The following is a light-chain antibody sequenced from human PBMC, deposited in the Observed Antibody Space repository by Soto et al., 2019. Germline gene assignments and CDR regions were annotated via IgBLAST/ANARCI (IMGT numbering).Light chain of an antibody. CDR2: AAS. CDR3: QQYYSYSWT. Sequence: IRITQSPSSFSASTGDRVTITCRASQGISSYLAWYQQKPGKAPKLLIYAASTLQSGVPSRFSGSGSGTDFTLTISCLQSEDFATYYCQQYYSYSWTFGQGTKVDIK. J-gene: IGKJ1*01. V-gene: IGKV1-8*01. CDR1: QGISSY.